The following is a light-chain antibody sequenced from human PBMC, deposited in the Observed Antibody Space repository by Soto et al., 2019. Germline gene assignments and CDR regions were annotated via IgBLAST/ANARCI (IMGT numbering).Light chain of an antibody. J-gene: IGKJ2*01. CDR3: QKYNSAPYT. V-gene: IGKV1-27*01. Sequence: DIQMTQSPSSLSASVGDRVTITCRASQDISNYLAWYQQKPGKVPRLLIYATSTLQSGVPSRFSGGGSGTDFTLTISSVQPEDVATYYCQKYNSAPYTFGQGTKLEIK. CDR2: ATS. CDR1: QDISNY.